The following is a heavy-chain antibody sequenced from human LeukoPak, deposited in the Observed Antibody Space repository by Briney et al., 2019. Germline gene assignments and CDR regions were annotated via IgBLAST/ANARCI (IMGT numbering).Heavy chain of an antibody. Sequence: ASVEVSCKASGGTFSSYAISWVRQAPGQGLEWMGRIIPILGIANYAQKFQGRVTITADKSTSTAYMELSSLRSEDTAVYYCARTGEQTYDILTGYSYLWGQGTLVTVSS. CDR2: IIPILGIA. CDR1: GGTFSSYA. CDR3: ARTGEQTYDILTGYSYL. J-gene: IGHJ4*02. D-gene: IGHD3-9*01. V-gene: IGHV1-69*04.